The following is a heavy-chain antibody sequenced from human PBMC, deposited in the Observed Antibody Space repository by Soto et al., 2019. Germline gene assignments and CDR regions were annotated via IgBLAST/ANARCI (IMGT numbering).Heavy chain of an antibody. CDR2: ISASGGST. CDR1: GFTFSSYA. V-gene: IGHV3-23*01. J-gene: IGHJ6*02. CDR3: AKEVAGYYYYGMDV. D-gene: IGHD2-15*01. Sequence: GGSLRLSCAASGFTFSSYAMSWVRQAPGKGLEWVSAISASGGSTYYADSVKGRFTISRDNSKNTLYLQMNSLRVEDRAVYYCAKEVAGYYYYGMDVWGQGTTVTVSS.